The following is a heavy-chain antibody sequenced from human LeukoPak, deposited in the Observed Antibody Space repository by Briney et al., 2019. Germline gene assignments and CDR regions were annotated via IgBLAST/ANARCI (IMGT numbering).Heavy chain of an antibody. V-gene: IGHV4-30-2*02. Sequence: SETLSLTRTVSGAFIRGGGVYWSWIRQPPGKGLEWIGYIYHSGTTYYSPSLKSRVTISVDTSKNQFSLKLSSVTAADTAVYYCARVAWYSSGWYYFDYWGQGTLVTVSS. CDR2: IYHSGTT. D-gene: IGHD6-19*01. CDR3: ARVAWYSSGWYYFDY. J-gene: IGHJ4*02. CDR1: GAFIRGGGVY.